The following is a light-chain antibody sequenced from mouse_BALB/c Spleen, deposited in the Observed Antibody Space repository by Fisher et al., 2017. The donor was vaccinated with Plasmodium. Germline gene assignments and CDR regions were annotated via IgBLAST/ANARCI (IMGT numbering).Light chain of an antibody. CDR1: QTVSSN. J-gene: IGKJ5*01. CDR2: YTS. CDR3: QQSNSWPLT. V-gene: IGKV5-43*01. Sequence: DIVLTQSPVTLSVTPGDSVSLSCRASQTVSSNLHWYQQKSHESPRLLINYTSRSISGIPSRFSGSGSGTDFTLSINRVETEDFGMYFCQQSNSWPLTFGAGTKLELK.